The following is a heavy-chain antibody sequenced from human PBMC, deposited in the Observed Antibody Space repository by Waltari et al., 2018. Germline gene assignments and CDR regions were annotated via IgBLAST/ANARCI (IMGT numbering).Heavy chain of an antibody. J-gene: IGHJ6*03. Sequence: EVQRVGSGGGLVQPGCALGLSGAGDGFTLGSNCICWVRKAPGKGLEWVANIKQEGSEKYYVDFVKVRFTISRDHAKNSLYLQMNSLRAEDTAVYYCARGPRYYYYYMDVWGKGTTVTVSS. CDR1: GFTLGSNC. V-gene: IGHV3-7*01. CDR2: IKQEGSEK. CDR3: ARGPRYYYYYMDV.